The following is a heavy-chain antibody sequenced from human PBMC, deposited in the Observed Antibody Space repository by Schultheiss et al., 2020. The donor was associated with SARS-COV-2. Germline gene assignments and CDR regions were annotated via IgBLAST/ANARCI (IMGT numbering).Heavy chain of an antibody. J-gene: IGHJ5*02. CDR2: IHYSGTT. Sequence: SETLSLTCSVSGGPISRGDSYWTWVRQSPGKGLEWIGYIHYSGTTYYNSSLKSRVTISVDTSKNQFSLRLSSVTAADTAVYYCARRRSDGNWWLDTWGQGTLVTVSS. V-gene: IGHV4-30-4*01. D-gene: IGHD2-8*02. CDR1: GGPISRGDSY. CDR3: ARRRSDGNWWLDT.